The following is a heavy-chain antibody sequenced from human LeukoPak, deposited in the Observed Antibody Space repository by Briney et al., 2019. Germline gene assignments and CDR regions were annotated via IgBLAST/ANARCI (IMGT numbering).Heavy chain of an antibody. D-gene: IGHD2-15*01. CDR3: ARDKGYCSGGSCYGYYYGMDV. CDR2: IKQDGSEK. V-gene: IGHV3-7*01. J-gene: IGHJ6*02. Sequence: GSLVLSCAASGFTFSSYWMSGVRQAPGKGLEWVANIKQDGSEKYYVDSVKGRFTISRDNAKNSLYLQMNSLRAEDTAVYYCARDKGYCSGGSCYGYYYGMDVWGQGTTVTVSS. CDR1: GFTFSSYW.